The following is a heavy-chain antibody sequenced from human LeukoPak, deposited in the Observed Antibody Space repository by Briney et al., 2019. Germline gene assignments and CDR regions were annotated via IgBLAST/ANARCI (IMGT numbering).Heavy chain of an antibody. D-gene: IGHD3-3*01. J-gene: IGHJ4*02. V-gene: IGHV3-53*05. Sequence: GGSLRLSCAASGFTLCSNSISWVRQAPGGGLEWVLLIYRDGSTQYADSVKGRFTISRDNSKNTLNLQMNSLRAEDTAVYYCARNSRAYYTGLDYWGQGTLVTVSS. CDR1: GFTLCSNS. CDR2: IYRDGST. CDR3: ARNSRAYYTGLDY.